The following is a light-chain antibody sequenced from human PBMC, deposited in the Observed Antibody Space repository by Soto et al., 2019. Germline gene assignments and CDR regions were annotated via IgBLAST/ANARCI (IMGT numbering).Light chain of an antibody. CDR1: QSVSSSY. CDR2: GAS. CDR3: QQYGSSPRT. V-gene: IGKV3-20*01. J-gene: IGKJ1*01. Sequence: EIVLTQSPGTVSLSPGERATLSCRASQSVSSSYLAWYQQQPGQAPGLLIYGASSRATGIPDRFSGSGSGTVFTLTISRLEPEDFAVYYCQQYGSSPRTFGQGTKVEIK.